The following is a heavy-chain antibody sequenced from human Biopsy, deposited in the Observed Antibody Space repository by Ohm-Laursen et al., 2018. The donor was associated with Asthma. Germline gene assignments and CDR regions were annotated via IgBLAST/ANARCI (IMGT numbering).Heavy chain of an antibody. D-gene: IGHD2-2*01. CDR3: ARKAGSCISRTCYSLDF. CDR1: GGTFNTYV. V-gene: IGHV1-69*01. J-gene: IGHJ4*02. Sequence: PSVKVSCKSLGGTFNTYVIGWVRQAPGQGLEWMGGINSVFGTTTYPQKFQDRVTITADDSTSTVYMELSSLRSEDTAVYYCARKAGSCISRTCYSLDFWGQGALVTVSS. CDR2: INSVFGTT.